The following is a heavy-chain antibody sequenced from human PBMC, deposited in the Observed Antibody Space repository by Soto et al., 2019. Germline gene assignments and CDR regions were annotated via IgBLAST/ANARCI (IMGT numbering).Heavy chain of an antibody. CDR2: IYPADSYT. V-gene: IGHV5-51*01. J-gene: IGHJ5*02. CDR3: ARTGRSGIRWLGFLDP. CDR1: GLPCINYW. D-gene: IGHD4-17*01. Sequence: GESHKISSKTSGLPCINYWIVWLRQVTGKDLEWMGLIYPADSYTKYNPSFQGQVTISADTSTNTAFLHWSSLSASDSATYFCARTGRSGIRWLGFLDPWGQGTLVTVSS.